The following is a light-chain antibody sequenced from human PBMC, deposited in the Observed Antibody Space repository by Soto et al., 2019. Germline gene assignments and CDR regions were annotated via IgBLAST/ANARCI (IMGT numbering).Light chain of an antibody. CDR3: QQSYSTRLT. V-gene: IGKV1-8*01. CDR2: AAS. CDR1: QGISSY. Sequence: AIRVTQSPSSLSASTGDRVTITCRASQGISSYLAWYQQEPGKAPKLLIYAASSLQSGVPSRFSGSGSGTDFTLTISNLQFEDFATFYCQQSYSTRLTFGGGTKVDIK. J-gene: IGKJ4*01.